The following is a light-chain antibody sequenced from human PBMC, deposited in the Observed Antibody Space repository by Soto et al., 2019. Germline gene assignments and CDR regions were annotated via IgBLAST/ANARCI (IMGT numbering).Light chain of an antibody. CDR2: DAS. CDR1: QSVYNY. CDR3: QQRSNWPPRT. Sequence: EIVLTQSPATLSLSPGERATLSCRASQSVYNYLAWYQQKPGQAPRLLIFDASNRATGIPARFSGSGSETDFTLTISSLEPEDFAVYYCQQRSNWPPRTFGGGTKV. V-gene: IGKV3-11*01. J-gene: IGKJ4*01.